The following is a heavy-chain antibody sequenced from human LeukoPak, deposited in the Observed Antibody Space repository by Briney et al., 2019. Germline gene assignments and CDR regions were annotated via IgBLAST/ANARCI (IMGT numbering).Heavy chain of an antibody. V-gene: IGHV4-4*07. J-gene: IGHJ5*02. CDR2: IFTSESPT. Sequence: SETLSLTCTVSGGSISSYYWSWIRQPAGKGLEWIGRIFTSESPTYYKPSLKSRVTISVDTSKNQFSLKLSSVTAADTAVYYCARIYCSGGSCYSPAVRFDPWGQGTLVTVSS. CDR1: GGSISSYY. D-gene: IGHD2-15*01. CDR3: ARIYCSGGSCYSPAVRFDP.